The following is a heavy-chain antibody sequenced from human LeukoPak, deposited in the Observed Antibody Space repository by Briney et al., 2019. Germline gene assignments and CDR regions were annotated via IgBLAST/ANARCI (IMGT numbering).Heavy chain of an antibody. V-gene: IGHV1-69*17. CDR1: GGTFSSYA. CDR2: IIPIFGIA. CDR3: ATGWGIYDSTKYYFDY. D-gene: IGHD3-22*01. Sequence: GASVKVSCKASGGTFSSYAISWVRQAPGQGLEWMGGIIPIFGIANYAQKFQGRVTMTEDTSTDTAYMELSSLRSEDTAVYYCATGWGIYDSTKYYFDYWGQGTLVTVSS. J-gene: IGHJ4*02.